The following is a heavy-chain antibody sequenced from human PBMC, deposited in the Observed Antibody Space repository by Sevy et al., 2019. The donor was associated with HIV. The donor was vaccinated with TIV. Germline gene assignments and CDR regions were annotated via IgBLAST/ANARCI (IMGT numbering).Heavy chain of an antibody. D-gene: IGHD6-19*01. CDR2: ISYDGSNK. Sequence: GGSLRLSCAASGFTFSSYGMHWVRLAPGKGLEWVAVISYDGSNKYYADSVKGRFTISRDNSKNTLYLQMNSLRAEDTAVYYCAKWRAVAGSIDPWGQGTLVTVSS. CDR3: AKWRAVAGSIDP. V-gene: IGHV3-30*18. CDR1: GFTFSSYG. J-gene: IGHJ5*02.